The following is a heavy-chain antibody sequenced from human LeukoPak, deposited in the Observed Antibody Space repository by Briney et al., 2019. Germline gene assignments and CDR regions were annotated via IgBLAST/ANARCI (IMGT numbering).Heavy chain of an antibody. V-gene: IGHV4-34*01. CDR1: GASFNTYY. CDR2: INHSGST. J-gene: IGHJ4*02. CDR3: ATRTK. Sequence: SETLSVTCAVYGASFNTYYWSWIRQPPGKGLEWIGEINHSGSTNYNPSLKSRVTISVDTSKNQFSLTLSSVTAADTAVYYCATRTKWGQGTLVTVSS.